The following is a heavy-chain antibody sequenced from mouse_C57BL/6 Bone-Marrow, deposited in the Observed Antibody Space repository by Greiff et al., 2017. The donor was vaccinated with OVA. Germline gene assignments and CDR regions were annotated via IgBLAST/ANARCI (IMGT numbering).Heavy chain of an antibody. CDR3: ARLNYYGSIYFDY. CDR1: GYTFTDHT. Sequence: VQLQQSDAELVKPGASVKISCKVSGYTFTDHTIHWMKQRPEQGLEWIGYIYPRDGSTKYNEKFKGKATLTVDKSSSTAYMQLSSLTSEDSAVYYCARLNYYGSIYFDYWGQGTTLTVSS. J-gene: IGHJ2*01. D-gene: IGHD1-1*01. V-gene: IGHV1-78*01. CDR2: IYPRDGST.